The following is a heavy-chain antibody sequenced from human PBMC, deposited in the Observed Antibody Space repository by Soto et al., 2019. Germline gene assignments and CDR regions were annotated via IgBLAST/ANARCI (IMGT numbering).Heavy chain of an antibody. CDR2: ISSSSSYI. CDR3: ASSKLVTALRSFDY. Sequence: GGSLRLSCAASGFTFSSYSMNWVRQAPGKGLEWVSSISSSSSYIYYADSVKGRFTISRDNAKNSLYLQMNSLRAEDTAVYYCASSKLVTALRSFDYWGQGTLVTVSS. CDR1: GFTFSSYS. V-gene: IGHV3-21*01. D-gene: IGHD2-21*02. J-gene: IGHJ4*02.